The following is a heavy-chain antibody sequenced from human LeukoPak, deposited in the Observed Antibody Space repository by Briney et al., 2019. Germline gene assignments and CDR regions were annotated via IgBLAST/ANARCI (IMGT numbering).Heavy chain of an antibody. Sequence: GESLKISCKASGYGFSTYWIAWVRQMPGKGLEWIGIINPVDSDTRYSPSFQGQVTISADKSISTAYLQWSSLKASDTAIYYCARQWLFDYWGRGTLVTVSS. J-gene: IGHJ4*02. CDR3: ARQWLFDY. CDR2: INPVDSDT. V-gene: IGHV5-51*01. D-gene: IGHD6-19*01. CDR1: GYGFSTYW.